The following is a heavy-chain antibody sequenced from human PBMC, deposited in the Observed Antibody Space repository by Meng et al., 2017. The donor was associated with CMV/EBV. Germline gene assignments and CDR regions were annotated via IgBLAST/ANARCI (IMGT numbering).Heavy chain of an antibody. CDR1: GFRLSSHW. CDR3: ARDFVGATEY. D-gene: IGHD1-26*01. Sequence: LSCAASGFRLSSHWIHWVRQAPGKGLVWVSRINRDGRTTNYAGSVRGRFTISRDSAKNTLYLQMNSLRAEDTAVYYCARDFVGATEYWGQGTLVTVSS. CDR2: INRDGRTT. V-gene: IGHV3-74*01. J-gene: IGHJ4*02.